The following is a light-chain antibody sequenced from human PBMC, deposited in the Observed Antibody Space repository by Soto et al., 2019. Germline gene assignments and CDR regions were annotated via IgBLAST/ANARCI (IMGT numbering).Light chain of an antibody. CDR2: TTN. Sequence: QAVVTQEPSLTVSPGGTVTLTCASSIGAVTSGHYPNWFQQKPGQAPRALFYTTNKKHSWTPARFSGSLLGDKAALTLSGVQPEDEAEYYCLLYYGGAHLWVFGGGTKLTVL. CDR1: IGAVTSGHY. V-gene: IGLV7-43*01. CDR3: LLYYGGAHLWV. J-gene: IGLJ3*02.